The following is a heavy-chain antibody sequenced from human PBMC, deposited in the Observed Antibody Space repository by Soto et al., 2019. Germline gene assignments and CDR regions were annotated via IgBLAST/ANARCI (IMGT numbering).Heavy chain of an antibody. Sequence: ASVKVSCKASGYTFTSYYMHWVRQAPGQGLEWMGIINPSGGSTSYAQKFQGRVTMTRDTSTSTVYMELSSLRSEDTAVYYCARDRARITMVRGVINMGYPDYWGQGTLGTVS. D-gene: IGHD3-10*01. V-gene: IGHV1-46*01. J-gene: IGHJ4*02. CDR2: INPSGGST. CDR1: GYTFTSYY. CDR3: ARDRARITMVRGVINMGYPDY.